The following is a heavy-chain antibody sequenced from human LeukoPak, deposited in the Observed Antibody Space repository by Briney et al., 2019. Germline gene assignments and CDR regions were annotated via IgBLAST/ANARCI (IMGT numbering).Heavy chain of an antibody. CDR2: IGAGGTFT. D-gene: IGHD3-10*01. V-gene: IGHV3-23*01. J-gene: IGHJ6*02. CDR1: GFTFSSYA. Sequence: GGSLRLSCTASGFTFSSYAMNWVRQAPGKGLEWVSAIGAGGTFTYYADSVKGRFTISRDNSKNTLYLQMNSLRAEDTAVYYCARDFRGPLYYYGMDVWGQGTTVTVSS. CDR3: ARDFRGPLYYYGMDV.